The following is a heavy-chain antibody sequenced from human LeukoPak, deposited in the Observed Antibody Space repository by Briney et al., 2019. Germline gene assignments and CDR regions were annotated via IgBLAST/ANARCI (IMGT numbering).Heavy chain of an antibody. J-gene: IGHJ6*03. D-gene: IGHD1-1*01. Sequence: GGSLRLSCAASGFTFSSYWMSWVRQAPGKGLELVANIKQDGSEKYYVDSVKGRFTISRDNAKNSLYLQMNSLRAEDTAVYYCARGPPRGKYYYMDVWGKGTTVTVSS. V-gene: IGHV3-7*01. CDR1: GFTFSSYW. CDR3: ARGPPRGKYYYMDV. CDR2: IKQDGSEK.